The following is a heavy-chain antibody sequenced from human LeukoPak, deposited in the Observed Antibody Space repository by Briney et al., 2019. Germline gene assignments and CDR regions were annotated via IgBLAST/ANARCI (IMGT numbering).Heavy chain of an antibody. CDR2: ISSSSGYI. J-gene: IGHJ4*02. Sequence: GGSLRLSCAASGFTFSSYSMNWVRQAPGKGLEWVSSISSSSGYIYYADSVKGRFTVSRDNAKNSLYLQMNSLRAEDTAVYYCARDLSEWFGELIHDWTSPFDYWGQGTLVTVSS. CDR1: GFTFSSYS. CDR3: ARDLSEWFGELIHDWTSPFDY. D-gene: IGHD3-10*01. V-gene: IGHV3-21*01.